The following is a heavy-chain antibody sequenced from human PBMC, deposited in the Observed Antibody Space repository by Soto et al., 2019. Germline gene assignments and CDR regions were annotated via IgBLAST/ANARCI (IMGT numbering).Heavy chain of an antibody. CDR2: INYSGST. Sequence: SETLSLTCTVSGGSINSGGYYWSWIRQHPGKGLEWIGYINYSGSTNYNPSLKSRFIISRDTSKNHLSLNLSSVTAADTAVYFCARLAYSGYLQTWGQGSLVTVSS. CDR1: GGSINSGGYY. D-gene: IGHD1-26*01. V-gene: IGHV4-31*03. CDR3: ARLAYSGYLQT. J-gene: IGHJ1*01.